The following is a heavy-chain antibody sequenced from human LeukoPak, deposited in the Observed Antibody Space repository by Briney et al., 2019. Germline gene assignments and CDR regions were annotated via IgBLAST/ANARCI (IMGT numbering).Heavy chain of an antibody. CDR1: GFTFSRHW. Sequence: GGSLRLSCAASGFTFSRHWMHWVRQAPGKGLVWVTGINTEGSSTNYAESVKGRFTISRDNAKNTLYLQMNSLRAEDTAVYYCARDRYSHFDYWGQETLVTVSS. D-gene: IGHD2-15*01. J-gene: IGHJ4*02. V-gene: IGHV3-74*01. CDR2: INTEGSST. CDR3: ARDRYSHFDY.